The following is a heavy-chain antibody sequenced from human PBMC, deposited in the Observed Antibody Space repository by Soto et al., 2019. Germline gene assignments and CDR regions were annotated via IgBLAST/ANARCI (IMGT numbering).Heavy chain of an antibody. CDR1: GYTFTSYG. CDR2: ISAYNGNT. Sequence: QVQLVQSGAEVKKPGASVKVSCKASGYTFTSYGISWVRQAPGQGLEWMGWISAYNGNTNYAQKLQGRVTMTTDTSTRTDYMELRSLGSDDTAVYYCARERGAGAYYDLWSGYPDYYYYMDVWGKGTTVTVSS. V-gene: IGHV1-18*01. CDR3: ARERGAGAYYDLWSGYPDYYYYMDV. J-gene: IGHJ6*03. D-gene: IGHD3-3*01.